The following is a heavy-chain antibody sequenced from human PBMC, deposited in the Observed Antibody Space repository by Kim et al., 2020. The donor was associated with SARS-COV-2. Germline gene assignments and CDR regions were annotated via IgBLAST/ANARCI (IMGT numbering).Heavy chain of an antibody. CDR2: IYYSGST. CDR3: ARGVIVAAGFRRGNWFDP. D-gene: IGHD6-13*01. CDR1: GGSISSYY. J-gene: IGHJ5*02. V-gene: IGHV4-59*13. Sequence: SETLSLTRTVSGGSISSYYWSWIRQPPGKGLEWIGYIYYSGSTNYNPSLKSRVTISVDTSKNQFSLKLSSVTAADTAVYYCARGVIVAAGFRRGNWFDPWGQGTLVTVSS.